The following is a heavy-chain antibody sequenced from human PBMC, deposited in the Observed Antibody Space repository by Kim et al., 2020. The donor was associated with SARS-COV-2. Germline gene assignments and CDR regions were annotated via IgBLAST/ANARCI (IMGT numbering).Heavy chain of an antibody. Sequence: GGSLRLSCAASGFTFSSYAMSWVRQAPGKGLEWVSAISGSGGSTYYADSVKGRFTISRDNSKNTLYLQMNSLRAEDTAVYYCAKDLSGSRFGETRWGGLVYYYYGMDVWGQGTTVTVSS. J-gene: IGHJ6*02. CDR3: AKDLSGSRFGETRWGGLVYYYYGMDV. CDR2: ISGSGGST. D-gene: IGHD3-10*01. V-gene: IGHV3-23*01. CDR1: GFTFSSYA.